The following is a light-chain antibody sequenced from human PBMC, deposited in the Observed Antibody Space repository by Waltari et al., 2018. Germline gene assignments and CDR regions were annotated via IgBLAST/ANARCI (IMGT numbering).Light chain of an antibody. V-gene: IGLV2-11*01. Sequence: QSALTQPRSVSGSPGQSVTISCTGTSRDVGGYNHVSWYQQHPGKAPKLMIYDVSKRPSGVPDRFSGSKSGNTASLTISGLQAEDEADYYCCSYAGSYVVFGGGTKLTVL. J-gene: IGLJ2*01. CDR1: SRDVGGYNH. CDR3: CSYAGSYVV. CDR2: DVS.